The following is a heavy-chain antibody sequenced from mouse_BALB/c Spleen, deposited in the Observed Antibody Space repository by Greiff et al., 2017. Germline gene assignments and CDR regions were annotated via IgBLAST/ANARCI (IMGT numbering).Heavy chain of an antibody. V-gene: IGHV5-4*02. CDR2: ISDGGSYT. CDR3: ARDQYGNYWYFDV. Sequence: EVQVVESGGGLVKPGGSLKLSCAASGFTFSDYYMYWVRQTPEKRLEWVATISDGGSYTYYPDSVKGRFTISRDNAKNNLYLQMSSLKSEDTAMYYCARDQYGNYWYFDVWGAGTTVTVSS. CDR1: GFTFSDYY. J-gene: IGHJ1*01. D-gene: IGHD2-10*02.